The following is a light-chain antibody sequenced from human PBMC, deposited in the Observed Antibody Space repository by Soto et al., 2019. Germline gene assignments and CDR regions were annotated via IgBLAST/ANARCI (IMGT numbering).Light chain of an antibody. CDR1: NSDIGGYNY. CDR3: SSYAGTTSYV. Sequence: QSALTQPPSASGSPGQSVTISCTGTNSDIGGYNYVSWYQQHPGKAPELMIYEVSKRPSGVPDRFSGSKSGNTASLTVSGLQAEDEADYYCSSYAGTTSYVFGTGTKVTVL. CDR2: EVS. J-gene: IGLJ1*01. V-gene: IGLV2-8*01.